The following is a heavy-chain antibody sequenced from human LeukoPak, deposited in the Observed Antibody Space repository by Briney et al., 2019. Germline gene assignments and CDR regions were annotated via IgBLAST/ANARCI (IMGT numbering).Heavy chain of an antibody. J-gene: IGHJ4*02. D-gene: IGHD2-8*01. CDR2: NSWDNDK. CDR1: GFPLRPSAVG. Sequence: ESGPTLTHPTQPLTLTCTFSGFPLRPSAVGVGWIRQPPGKALEWLALNSWDNDKRYSPSLKSRVTSTKATSKDQAVLRMTNMEPVDTATYYCAHLSKYSTSGVCYYFDYWGQGTLVTVSS. V-gene: IGHV2-5*02. CDR3: AHLSKYSTSGVCYYFDY.